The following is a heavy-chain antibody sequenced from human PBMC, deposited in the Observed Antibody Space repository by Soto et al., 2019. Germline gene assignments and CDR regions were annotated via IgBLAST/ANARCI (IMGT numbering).Heavy chain of an antibody. V-gene: IGHV3-74*01. D-gene: IGHD2-21*02. Sequence: EVQLVESEGGLVQRGGSLRLSCAASGFTFNYYWMHWVRQAPGQGLVWVSHIHSDGSTTTYADSVNGRFTISRDNATNTLYLQMNSLRAEDTAVYYCVRGDKGGFDLWGQGTTVTVSS. J-gene: IGHJ3*01. CDR3: VRGDKGGFDL. CDR2: IHSDGSTT. CDR1: GFTFNYYW.